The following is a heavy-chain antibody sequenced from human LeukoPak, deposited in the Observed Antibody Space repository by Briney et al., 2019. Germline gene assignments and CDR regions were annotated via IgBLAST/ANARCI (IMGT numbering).Heavy chain of an antibody. CDR3: ARGTTDDY. D-gene: IGHD1-1*01. CDR1: GYTFTSYY. Sequence: ASVKVSCKSSGYTFTSYYIDWVRQAPGQGLEWMGVINPSGGSTRYAQKFQGRVTMTGDPSTRTVYMELSSLTSDDTAVYYCARGTTDDYWGRGIPVTVSS. CDR2: INPSGGST. V-gene: IGHV1-46*01. J-gene: IGHJ4*02.